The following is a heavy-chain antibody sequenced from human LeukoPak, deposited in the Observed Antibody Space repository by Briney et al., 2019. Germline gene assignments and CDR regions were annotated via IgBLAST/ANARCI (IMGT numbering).Heavy chain of an antibody. D-gene: IGHD4-23*01. CDR1: GFTFSDYY. V-gene: IGHV3-11*01. J-gene: IGHJ5*01. CDR2: ISGSGSTV. Sequence: PGGCLRLSCAASGFTFSDYYMSWIRQAPGKGLECVSYISGSGSTVYYAASVRGRFTISRDNAKNSLFLQMNSLRAEDTAVYYCARDRGNSDPGDWFDSWGQGTLVTVSS. CDR3: ARDRGNSDPGDWFDS.